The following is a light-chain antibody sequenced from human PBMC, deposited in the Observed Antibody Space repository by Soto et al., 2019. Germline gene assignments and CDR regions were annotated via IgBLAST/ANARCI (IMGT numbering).Light chain of an antibody. CDR2: GAS. J-gene: IGKJ2*01. V-gene: IGKV3-20*01. Sequence: IVLTQSPGTLSSYPGERATLSCRASQSVSSSYLAWHQQKPGQAPRLLIYGASGRASGVPDRFSGSGSGTYFTLTISRLEPEDFAAYYCQHYGSSPYTFGQGTQLEIK. CDR1: QSVSSSY. CDR3: QHYGSSPYT.